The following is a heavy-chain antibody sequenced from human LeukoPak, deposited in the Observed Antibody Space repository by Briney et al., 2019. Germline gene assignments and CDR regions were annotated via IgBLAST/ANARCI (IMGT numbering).Heavy chain of an antibody. V-gene: IGHV4-61*02. Sequence: SETLSLTCTVSGGSISSGSYYWSWIRQPAGKGLEWIGRIYTSGSTNYNPSLKSRVTISVDTSKNQLSLKLSSVTAADTAVYYCARHEGSYLGAFDIWGQGTMVTVSS. J-gene: IGHJ3*02. CDR3: ARHEGSYLGAFDI. CDR2: IYTSGST. CDR1: GGSISSGSYY. D-gene: IGHD1-26*01.